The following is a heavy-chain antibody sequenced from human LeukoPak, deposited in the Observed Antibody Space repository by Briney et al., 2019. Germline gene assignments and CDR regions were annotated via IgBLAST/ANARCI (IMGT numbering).Heavy chain of an antibody. J-gene: IGHJ3*02. CDR1: GGSISSYY. Sequence: PSETLSLTCTVSGGSISSYYWSWIRQPPGKGLEWIGYIYYSGSTNYNPPLKSRVTISVDTSKNQFSLKLSSVTAADTAVYYCARESTDYDSSPRDAFDIWGQGTMVTVSS. CDR3: ARESTDYDSSPRDAFDI. D-gene: IGHD3-22*01. CDR2: IYYSGST. V-gene: IGHV4-59*01.